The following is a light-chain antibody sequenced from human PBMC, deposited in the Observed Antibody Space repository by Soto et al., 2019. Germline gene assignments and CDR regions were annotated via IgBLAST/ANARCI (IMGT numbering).Light chain of an antibody. CDR2: RNN. V-gene: IGLV1-47*01. CDR1: SSNIGSNY. J-gene: IGLJ2*01. CDR3: AAWDDSLSVV. Sequence: QSVLTQPPSASGTPGQRVTISCSGSSSNIGSNYVCWYQQLPGTAPKLLIYRNNQRPSGVPDRFSGSKSGTSASLAISGLGSEDEADYYCAAWDDSLSVVFGRGTKVTVL.